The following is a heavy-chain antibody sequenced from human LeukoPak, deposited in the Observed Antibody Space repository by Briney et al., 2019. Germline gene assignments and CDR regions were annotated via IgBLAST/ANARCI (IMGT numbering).Heavy chain of an antibody. CDR3: AGGRDIAVAGPGGYFDY. CDR2: ISPGGGMT. D-gene: IGHD6-19*01. Sequence: GGSLRLSCAVSGITLSNYGMSWVRQAPGKGLEWLSYISPGGGMTYFADSVKGRFTISRDNARNSLSLQMNSLTAEDTAVYYCAGGRDIAVAGPGGYFDYWGQGTLVTVSS. CDR1: GITLSNYG. V-gene: IGHV3-11*01. J-gene: IGHJ4*02.